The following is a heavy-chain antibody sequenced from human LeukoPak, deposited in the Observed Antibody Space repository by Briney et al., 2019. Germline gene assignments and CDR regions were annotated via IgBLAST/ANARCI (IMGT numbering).Heavy chain of an antibody. D-gene: IGHD3-10*01. CDR1: GYTLTELS. Sequence: ASVKVSCKVSGYTLTELSMHWVRQAPGKGLEWMGGFDPEDGETIYAQKFQGRVTMTEDTSTDTAYMELSSLRSEDTPVYYCATDGTMVRGVITKLYYWGQGTLVTVSS. CDR2: FDPEDGET. J-gene: IGHJ4*02. CDR3: ATDGTMVRGVITKLYY. V-gene: IGHV1-24*01.